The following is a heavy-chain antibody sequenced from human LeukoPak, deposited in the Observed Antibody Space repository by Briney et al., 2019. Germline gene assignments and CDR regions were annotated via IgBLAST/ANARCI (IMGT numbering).Heavy chain of an antibody. J-gene: IGHJ6*02. CDR2: INHSGST. V-gene: IGHV4-34*01. D-gene: IGHD4-23*01. Sequence: PSETLSLTCAVYGGSFSGYYWSWIRQPPGKGLEWIGEINHSGSTSYNPSLKSRVTISVDTSKNQFSLKLSSVTAADTAVYYCARVEASTVVTPWYYYYGMDVWGQGTTVTVSS. CDR3: ARVEASTVVTPWYYYYGMDV. CDR1: GGSFSGYY.